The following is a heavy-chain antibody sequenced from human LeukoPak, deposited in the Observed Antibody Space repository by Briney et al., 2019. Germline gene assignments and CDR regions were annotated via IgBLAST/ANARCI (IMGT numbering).Heavy chain of an antibody. V-gene: IGHV4-59*12. Sequence: SETLSLTCTVSGASISSYYWSWIRQPPGKGLEWIGYIYYSGNTNYNPSLKSRVTMSVDTSKNQFSLKLSSVTAADTAVYYCARDRVLPKWFGETYDAFDIWGQGTMVTVSS. CDR2: IYYSGNT. J-gene: IGHJ3*02. CDR1: GASISSYY. CDR3: ARDRVLPKWFGETYDAFDI. D-gene: IGHD3-10*01.